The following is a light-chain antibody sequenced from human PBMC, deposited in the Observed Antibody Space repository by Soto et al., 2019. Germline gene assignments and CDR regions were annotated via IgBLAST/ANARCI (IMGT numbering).Light chain of an antibody. Sequence: QSALTQPASASGSPGQSITTSCIGTSSDIGPYNYVSWYQQHPDKAPKLILYEVTNRPSGASDRFSGSKSGNAAFLTISGLQAEDEADYYCSSYSSSATPYVFGTGTKVTVL. J-gene: IGLJ1*01. CDR1: SSDIGPYNY. V-gene: IGLV2-14*01. CDR3: SSYSSSATPYV. CDR2: EVT.